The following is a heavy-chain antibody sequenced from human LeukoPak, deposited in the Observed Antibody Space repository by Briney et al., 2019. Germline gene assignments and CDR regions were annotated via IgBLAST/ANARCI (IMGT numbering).Heavy chain of an antibody. CDR2: IKQDGSEK. CDR1: GFTFSSYW. V-gene: IGHV3-7*01. Sequence: PGGSLRLSCAASGFTFSSYWMGWVRQAPGKGLEWVANIKQDGSEKYYVDSVKGRFTISRDNAKNSLYLQMNSLRAEDTAVYYCARGFRGYSGYDYDYWGQGTLVTVSS. CDR3: ARGFRGYSGYDYDY. D-gene: IGHD5-12*01. J-gene: IGHJ4*02.